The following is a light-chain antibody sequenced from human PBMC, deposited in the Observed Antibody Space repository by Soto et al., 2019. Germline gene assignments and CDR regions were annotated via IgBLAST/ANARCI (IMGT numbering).Light chain of an antibody. V-gene: IGKV3-15*01. J-gene: IGKJ4*01. CDR1: QSVSSN. CDR2: DTS. Sequence: EILMTQSPATLSVSPGERVSLSCRASQSVSSNLAWYQQKPGQAPRLLIYDTSTRATGIPARFSGSGSGTEFTLTISSLQSEDFAVYHCQQYNKWPLTFGGGTKVDIK. CDR3: QQYNKWPLT.